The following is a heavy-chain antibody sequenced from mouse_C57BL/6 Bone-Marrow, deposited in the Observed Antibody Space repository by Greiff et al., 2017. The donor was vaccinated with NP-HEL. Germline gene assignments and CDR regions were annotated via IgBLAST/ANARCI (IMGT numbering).Heavy chain of an antibody. V-gene: IGHV5-17*01. CDR2: ISSGSSTI. CDR3: ARPIYYGNCGFAY. CDR1: GFTFSDYG. Sequence: EVKLVESGGGLVKPGGSLKLSCAASGFTFSDYGMHWVRQAPEKGLEWVAYISSGSSTIYYADTVKGRFTISRDNAKNTLFLQMTSLRSEDTAMYYCARPIYYGNCGFAYWGQGTLVTVSA. D-gene: IGHD2-1*01. J-gene: IGHJ3*01.